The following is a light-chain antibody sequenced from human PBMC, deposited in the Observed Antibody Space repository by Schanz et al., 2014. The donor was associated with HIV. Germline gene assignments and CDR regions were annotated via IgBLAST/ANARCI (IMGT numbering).Light chain of an antibody. CDR2: DAS. Sequence: EIVLTQSPATLSLSPGERATLSCGASQSVSSSYLAWYQQKPGLAPRLLIYDASSRATGIPDRFSGSGSGTDFTLTISRLEPEDFAVYYCHQYGDSRGSFGGGTKVEIK. CDR1: QSVSSSY. CDR3: HQYGDSRGS. V-gene: IGKV3D-20*01. J-gene: IGKJ4*01.